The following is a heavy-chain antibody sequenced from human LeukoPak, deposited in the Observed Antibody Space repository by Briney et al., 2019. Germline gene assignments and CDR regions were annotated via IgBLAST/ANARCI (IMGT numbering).Heavy chain of an antibody. J-gene: IGHJ6*02. CDR1: GFTFSSYS. Sequence: GGSLRLSCAASGFTFSSYSMNWVRQAPGKGLEWVSSISSSSSYIYYADSVKGRFTISRDNAKNSLYLQMNSLRAEDTAVYYCARDTGYSNYESYYYYGMDVWGQGTTVTVSS. D-gene: IGHD4-11*01. V-gene: IGHV3-21*01. CDR3: ARDTGYSNYESYYYYGMDV. CDR2: ISSSSSYI.